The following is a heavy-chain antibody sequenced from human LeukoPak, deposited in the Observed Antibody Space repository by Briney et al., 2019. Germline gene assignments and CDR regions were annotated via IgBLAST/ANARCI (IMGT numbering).Heavy chain of an antibody. CDR2: INPKNGGS. J-gene: IGHJ4*02. CDR3: AFGSHLGY. CDR1: GYTFTGYY. Sequence: ASVKVSCKASGYTFTGYYMHWVRQAPGQGLEWVGWINPKNGGSNYAQKFQGRVTMTRDTSISTAYMELSRLRSDDTAVYYCAFGSHLGYWGQGTLVTVSS. V-gene: IGHV1-2*02. D-gene: IGHD3-10*01.